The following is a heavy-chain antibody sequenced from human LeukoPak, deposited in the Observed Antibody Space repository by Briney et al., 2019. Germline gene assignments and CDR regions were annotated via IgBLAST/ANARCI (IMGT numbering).Heavy chain of an antibody. CDR2: IFYTGST. Sequence: SETLSLTCTVSGASISTHAYYWSWIRQPPGKGLEWIGYIFYTGSTNYNPSLKSRVTISVLTSKNRFSLKLSSVTAADTAVYYCAPLPGGDGVFDIWAKGKMVTVSS. CDR1: GASISTHAYY. V-gene: IGHV4-61*08. J-gene: IGHJ3*02. CDR3: APLPGGDGVFDI. D-gene: IGHD2-8*01.